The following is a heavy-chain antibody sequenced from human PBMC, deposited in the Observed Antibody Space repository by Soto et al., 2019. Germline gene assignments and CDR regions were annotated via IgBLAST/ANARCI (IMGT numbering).Heavy chain of an antibody. D-gene: IGHD3-9*01. Sequence: ASVKVSCKASGYTFTSYAMHWVRQAPGQRLEWMGWINAGNGNTKYSQKFQGRVTITRDTSASTAYMELSSLRSEDTAVYYCARDDRDFDGLLFDCHYGMDVWGQGTTVPVAS. CDR3: ARDDRDFDGLLFDCHYGMDV. J-gene: IGHJ6*02. CDR2: INAGNGNT. CDR1: GYTFTSYA. V-gene: IGHV1-3*01.